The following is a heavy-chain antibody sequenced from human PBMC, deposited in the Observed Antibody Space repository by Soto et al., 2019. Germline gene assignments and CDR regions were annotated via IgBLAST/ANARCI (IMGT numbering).Heavy chain of an antibody. D-gene: IGHD2-8*01. CDR2: IFHNGTA. CDR1: GVSISSGNW. V-gene: IGHV4-4*02. J-gene: IGHJ4*02. CDR3: AILVYDTRLNYMYFDF. Sequence: QVKLQESGPGLATPSGTLSLTCAVSGVSISSGNWWTWVRQTPQRGLEYIGEIFHNGTANYYPSFERRVAITVDTSKNQFSLKLTSVTAADTAIYFFAILVYDTRLNYMYFDFWGQGALVTVSS.